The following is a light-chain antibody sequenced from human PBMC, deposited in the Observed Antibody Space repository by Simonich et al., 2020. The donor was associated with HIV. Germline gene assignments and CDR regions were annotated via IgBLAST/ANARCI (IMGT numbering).Light chain of an antibody. Sequence: EIVMTQSPATLSVSPGERATLSCRASQSFSSDLAWYQQKPGQAPRLLIYCASTRATGVPARFSGSGSGTEFTLTISSLQSEDFAVYYCQQHNNWPTFGQGTKLEIK. V-gene: IGKV3-15*01. CDR2: CAS. CDR3: QQHNNWPT. CDR1: QSFSSD. J-gene: IGKJ2*01.